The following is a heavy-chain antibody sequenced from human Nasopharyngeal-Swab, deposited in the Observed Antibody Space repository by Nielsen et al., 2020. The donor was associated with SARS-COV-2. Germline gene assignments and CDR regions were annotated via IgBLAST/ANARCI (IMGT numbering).Heavy chain of an antibody. Sequence: SETLSLTCTVSGGSISYYYWTWIRQPPGKGLEWIGYIYYSGSIHYNPSLKSRVTISLDTSKNQFSLRLSSLTAVDTAVYYCARGAEYSYGYYAFDIWGPGTMVTVSS. J-gene: IGHJ3*02. CDR3: ARGAEYSYGYYAFDI. D-gene: IGHD5-18*01. V-gene: IGHV4-59*13. CDR2: IYYSGSI. CDR1: GGSISYYY.